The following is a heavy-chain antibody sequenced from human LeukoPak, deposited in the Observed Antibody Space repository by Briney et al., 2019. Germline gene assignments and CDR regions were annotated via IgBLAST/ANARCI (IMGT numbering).Heavy chain of an antibody. V-gene: IGHV3-20*04. CDR3: ARDTTQAAAYLTYYYYYHYMDV. J-gene: IGHJ6*03. D-gene: IGHD6-13*01. CDR1: GFTFDDYG. CDR2: INWNGGST. Sequence: PGGSLRLSCAASGFTFDDYGMSWVRQAPGKGLEWVSGINWNGGSTGYADSVKGRFTISRDNAKNSLYLQMNSLRAEDTALYYCARDTTQAAAYLTYYYYYHYMDVWGKGTTVTVSS.